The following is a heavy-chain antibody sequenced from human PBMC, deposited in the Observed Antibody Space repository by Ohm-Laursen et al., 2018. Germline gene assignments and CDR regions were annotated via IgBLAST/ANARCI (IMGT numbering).Heavy chain of an antibody. J-gene: IGHJ4*02. D-gene: IGHD2-8*02. CDR2: ISSSGSTI. Sequence: GSLRLSCTASGFTFSSYEMNWVRQAPGKGLEWVSYISSSGSTIYYADSVKGRFTISRDNAKNSLYLQMNSLRAEDTAVYYCARHGRWCFDSWGQGTLVTVSS. CDR3: ARHGRWCFDS. CDR1: GFTFSSYE. V-gene: IGHV3-48*03.